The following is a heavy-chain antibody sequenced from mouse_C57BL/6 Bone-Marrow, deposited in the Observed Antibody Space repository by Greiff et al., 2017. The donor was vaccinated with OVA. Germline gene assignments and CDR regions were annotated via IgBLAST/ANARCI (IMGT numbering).Heavy chain of an antibody. CDR1: GFTFSSYG. V-gene: IGHV5-6*02. Sequence: EVKLVESGGDLVKPGGSLKLSCAASGFTFSSYGMSWVRQTPDKRLEWVATISSGGSYTYYPDSVKGRFTISRDNAKNTLYLQMSSLKSEDTAMYYCARLYYYGSSFAYWGQGTLVTVSA. CDR2: ISSGGSYT. D-gene: IGHD1-1*01. J-gene: IGHJ3*01. CDR3: ARLYYYGSSFAY.